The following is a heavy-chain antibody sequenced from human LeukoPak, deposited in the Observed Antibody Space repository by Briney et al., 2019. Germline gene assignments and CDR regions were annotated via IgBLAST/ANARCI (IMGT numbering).Heavy chain of an antibody. V-gene: IGHV1-18*04. CDR1: GYTFTSYG. CDR3: ARVVRGVSDY. Sequence: AAVKVSCKASGYTFTSYGISWVGQAPGQGREGMGWISAYNGKTNYAQKLQGRVTMTTDTSTSTAYMELRSLRSDDTAVYYCARVVRGVSDYWGQGTLVTVSS. CDR2: ISAYNGKT. D-gene: IGHD3-10*01. J-gene: IGHJ4*02.